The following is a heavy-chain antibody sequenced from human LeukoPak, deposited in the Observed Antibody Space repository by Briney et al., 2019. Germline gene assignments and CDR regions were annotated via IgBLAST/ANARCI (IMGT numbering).Heavy chain of an antibody. V-gene: IGHV4-34*01. CDR3: ARMDSSSCVDY. Sequence: PSETLSLTCAVYGGSFRGYYWSWIRQPPGKGLEWIGEINHSGSTNYNPSLKSRVTISVDTSKNQYSLKLSSVTAADTAVYYCARMDSSSCVDYWGQGTLVTVSS. D-gene: IGHD6-6*01. J-gene: IGHJ4*02. CDR1: GGSFRGYY. CDR2: INHSGST.